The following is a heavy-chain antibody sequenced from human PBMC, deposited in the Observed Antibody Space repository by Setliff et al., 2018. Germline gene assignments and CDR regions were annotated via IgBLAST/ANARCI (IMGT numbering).Heavy chain of an antibody. CDR3: ARMSGFQYIDV. CDR1: GGTFSGYY. J-gene: IGHJ6*03. CDR2: INHSGST. Sequence: SETLSLTCAAYGGTFSGYYWSWIRQPPGKGLEWIGEINHSGSTNYNPSLKSRVTISVDTSKNQFSLSLTSVTAEDTAVYYCARMSGFQYIDVWDKGTTVTVSS. V-gene: IGHV4-34*01. D-gene: IGHD3-3*01.